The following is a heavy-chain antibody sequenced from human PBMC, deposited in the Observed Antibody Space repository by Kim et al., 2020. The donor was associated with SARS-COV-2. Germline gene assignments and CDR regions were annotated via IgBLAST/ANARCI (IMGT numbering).Heavy chain of an antibody. V-gene: IGHV1-69*13. D-gene: IGHD2-2*01. Sequence: SVKVSCKASGGTFSSYAISWVRQAPGQGLEWMGGIIPIFGTANYAQKFQGRVTITADESTSTAYMELSSLRSEDTAVYYCARGLSPFVVVPAAHESYYYGMDVWGQGTTVTVSS. CDR3: ARGLSPFVVVPAAHESYYYGMDV. J-gene: IGHJ6*02. CDR2: IIPIFGTA. CDR1: GGTFSSYA.